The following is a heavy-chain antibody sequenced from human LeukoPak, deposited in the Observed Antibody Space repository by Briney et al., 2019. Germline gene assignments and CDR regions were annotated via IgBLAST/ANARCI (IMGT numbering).Heavy chain of an antibody. D-gene: IGHD5-24*01. Sequence: SETLSLTCTVSGGSIGSYYWNWIRQPPGKGLEWIGYISYSGSTNYNPSLKARVSISVDASKNQFSLILSSLTAADTAVYYCARRSRDGYNRLWYFDLWGRGTLVSVSS. V-gene: IGHV4-59*08. CDR1: GGSIGSYY. CDR2: ISYSGST. CDR3: ARRSRDGYNRLWYFDL. J-gene: IGHJ2*01.